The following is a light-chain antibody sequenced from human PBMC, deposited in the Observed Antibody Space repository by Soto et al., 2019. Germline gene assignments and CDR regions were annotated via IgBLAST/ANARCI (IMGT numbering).Light chain of an antibody. Sequence: LMTQSPSSLSAFVGARVTITCRASQDIGNFLAWYQQKQGKVPDLLIYAASTLQSGVPSRFSGSGSGTDLTITISCLKSEDVETYDGQQYYSFPRTFGQGTKVDIK. J-gene: IGKJ1*01. CDR2: AAS. V-gene: IGKV1-27*01. CDR1: QDIGNF. CDR3: QQYYSFPRT.